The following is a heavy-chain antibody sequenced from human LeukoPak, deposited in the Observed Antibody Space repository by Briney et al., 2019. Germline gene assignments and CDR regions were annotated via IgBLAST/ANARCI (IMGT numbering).Heavy chain of an antibody. CDR2: ISYDGSDK. V-gene: IGHV3-30*18. J-gene: IGHJ4*02. CDR1: GFTFSSYG. CDR3: AKDLYQLEDY. D-gene: IGHD2-2*01. Sequence: QPGGSLRLSCAASGFTFSSYGMHWVRQAPGKGLEWVAVISYDGSDKYSADSVKGRFTISRDNSKNTLYLQMNSLRAEDTAVYYCAKDLYQLEDYWGQGTLVTVSS.